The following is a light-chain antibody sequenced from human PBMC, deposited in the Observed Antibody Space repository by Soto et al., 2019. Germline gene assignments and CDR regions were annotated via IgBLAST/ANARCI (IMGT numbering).Light chain of an antibody. CDR3: AGWDDSLDGYV. CDR2: SNN. V-gene: IGLV1-44*01. Sequence: QAVVTQPPSASGTPGQRVTISCSGSSSNIGSDTVNWYQQLPGTAPKLLIYSNNNRPSGVPDRFSGSKSGTSASLAIGGLQSEDEADYYCAGWDDSLDGYVFGTGTKVTVL. J-gene: IGLJ1*01. CDR1: SSNIGSDT.